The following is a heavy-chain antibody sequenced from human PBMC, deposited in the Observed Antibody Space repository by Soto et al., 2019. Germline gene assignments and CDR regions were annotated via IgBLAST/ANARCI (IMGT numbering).Heavy chain of an antibody. CDR2: MNSDGRNT. J-gene: IGHJ4*02. Sequence: EVQLVESGGGLVQPGGSLRLSCAAAGFNFGNNWMHWVRQAPGKGLEWVSRMNSDGRNTNYADSVKGRFTVSKDNAKSTLYLQMNSLRAEDTAVYYCATAEVDYWGPGTLVTVSS. CDR1: GFNFGNNW. CDR3: ATAEVDY. V-gene: IGHV3-74*01.